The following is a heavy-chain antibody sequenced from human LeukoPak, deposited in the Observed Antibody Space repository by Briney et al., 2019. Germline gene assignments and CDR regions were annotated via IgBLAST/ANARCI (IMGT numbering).Heavy chain of an antibody. J-gene: IGHJ4*02. V-gene: IGHV4-34*08. CDR1: GFTFSSYA. Sequence: GSLRLSCADSGFTFSSYAMSWIRQPPGKGLEWIGEINHSGSTNYNPSLKSRVTISVDTSKNQFSLKLSSVTAADTAVYYCTRDLVAYYYGSGSHHFDYWGQGTLVTVSS. CDR2: INHSGST. D-gene: IGHD3-10*01. CDR3: TRDLVAYYYGSGSHHFDY.